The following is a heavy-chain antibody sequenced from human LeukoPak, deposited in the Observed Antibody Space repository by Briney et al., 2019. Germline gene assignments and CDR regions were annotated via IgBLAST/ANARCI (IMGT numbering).Heavy chain of an antibody. V-gene: IGHV3-23*01. J-gene: IGHJ4*02. CDR3: ARGVYYYDSSANYYTYHFDY. CDR1: GFPFSTYA. CDR2: ISGSGGTT. D-gene: IGHD3-22*01. Sequence: GGSLRLSCAASGFPFSTYAMSWVRQAPGKGLEWVSGISGSGGTTYFADSVKGRLTISRDNPKNTVYLQMNTLRAEDTAVYYCARGVYYYDSSANYYTYHFDYWGQGTLVTVSS.